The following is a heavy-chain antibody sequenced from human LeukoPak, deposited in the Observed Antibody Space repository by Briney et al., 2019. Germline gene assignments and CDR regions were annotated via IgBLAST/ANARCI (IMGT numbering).Heavy chain of an antibody. Sequence: SETLSLTCTVSGGSISSYYWSWIRQPPGKGLEWIGYIYYSGSTNYNPSLKSRVTISVDTSKNQFSLKLSSVIAADTAVYYCARGAGLGYYDSSGYLLDYWGQGTLVTVSS. V-gene: IGHV4-59*01. J-gene: IGHJ4*02. D-gene: IGHD3-22*01. CDR1: GGSISSYY. CDR3: ARGAGLGYYDSSGYLLDY. CDR2: IYYSGST.